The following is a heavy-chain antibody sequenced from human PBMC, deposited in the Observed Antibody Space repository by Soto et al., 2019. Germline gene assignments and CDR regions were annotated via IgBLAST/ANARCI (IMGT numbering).Heavy chain of an antibody. Sequence: PGGSLRLSCAASGFTFSSYSMNWVRQAPGKGLEWVSSISSSSSYIYYADSVKGRFTISRDNAKNSLYLQMNSLRAEDTAVYYCARDPGYYYDSSGYYPFDYWGQGTLVTVSS. D-gene: IGHD3-22*01. CDR2: ISSSSSYI. V-gene: IGHV3-21*01. J-gene: IGHJ4*02. CDR1: GFTFSSYS. CDR3: ARDPGYYYDSSGYYPFDY.